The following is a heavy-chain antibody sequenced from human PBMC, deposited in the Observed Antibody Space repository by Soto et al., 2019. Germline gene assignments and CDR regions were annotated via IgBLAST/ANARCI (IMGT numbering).Heavy chain of an antibody. D-gene: IGHD3-9*01. CDR2: ISPKSGGT. CDR3: ARPPGYISDWYYFDL. V-gene: IGHV1-2*02. Sequence: ASLEVSCKSSGYTFINCYMQWVRQAPGQGFEWMGRISPKSGGTNYAQKFQGRVSLTWDTSLKTAYMELSSLMSEDTAVYYCARPPGYISDWYYFDLWGQGTQVTVSS. J-gene: IGHJ4*02. CDR1: GYTFINCY.